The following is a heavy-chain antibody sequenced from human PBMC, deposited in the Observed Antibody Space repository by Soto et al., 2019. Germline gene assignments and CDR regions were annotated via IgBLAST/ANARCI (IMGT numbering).Heavy chain of an antibody. CDR1: VVSTSSYF. Sequence: ESLCHTGSVSVVSTSSYFWSWIRHPPGRGLEWIGYTYHTGSTNYSPSLKSRVAISLDTSENQFSLKVNSVTAADTAVYYCARIGGYHGPLDYWGQGTPVTVS. CDR2: TYHTGST. J-gene: IGHJ4*02. D-gene: IGHD3-16*02. CDR3: ARIGGYHGPLDY. V-gene: IGHV4-59*01.